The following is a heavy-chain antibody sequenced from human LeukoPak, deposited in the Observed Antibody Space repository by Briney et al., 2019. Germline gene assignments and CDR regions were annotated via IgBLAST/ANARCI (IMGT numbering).Heavy chain of an antibody. CDR3: ARVYYGSGTYPYYFDY. V-gene: IGHV4-59*01. J-gene: IGHJ4*02. D-gene: IGHD3-10*01. CDR1: GGSISSYY. Sequence: SETLSLTCTVSGGSISSYYWSWIRQPPGKGLEWIGYIYYSGSTNYNPSLKSRVTISVDTSKNQFPLKLSSVTAADTAVYYCARVYYGSGTYPYYFDYWGQGTLVTVSS. CDR2: IYYSGST.